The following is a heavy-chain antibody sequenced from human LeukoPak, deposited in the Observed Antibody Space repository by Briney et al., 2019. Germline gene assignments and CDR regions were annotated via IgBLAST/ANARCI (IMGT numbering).Heavy chain of an antibody. Sequence: SETLSLTCAVSGGSFSGYYWSWIRQPPGKGLEWIGEINHSGSTNYDPSLKSRVTISADTSKNQFSLKLSSVTAADTAVYYCARGPDGDLLFDYWGQGTLVTVSS. J-gene: IGHJ4*02. D-gene: IGHD4-17*01. CDR3: ARGPDGDLLFDY. CDR2: INHSGST. CDR1: GGSFSGYY. V-gene: IGHV4-34*01.